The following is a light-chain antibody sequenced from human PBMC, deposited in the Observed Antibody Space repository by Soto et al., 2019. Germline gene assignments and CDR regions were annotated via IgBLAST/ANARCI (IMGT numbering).Light chain of an antibody. CDR3: HHYGSSRT. CDR2: GAS. CDR1: QSVSSSD. Sequence: EIVLTQSPGTVSLSPGERATLSCRASQSVSSSDLAWYQQRPGQAPRLLIYGASSRATGIPDRFSGSGSVIDFTLTISRLEPEDFAVYYCHHYGSSRTFGQGTKVEIK. J-gene: IGKJ1*01. V-gene: IGKV3-20*01.